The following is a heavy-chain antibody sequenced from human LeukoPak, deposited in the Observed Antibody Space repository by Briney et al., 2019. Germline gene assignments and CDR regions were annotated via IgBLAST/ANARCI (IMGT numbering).Heavy chain of an antibody. CDR1: GFTFSSYH. Sequence: PGGSLRLSCEVSGFTFSSYHMNWVRQAPGKGLEWVSSIGSSGSIIYYADSVKGRFTISRDNSKNSVYLQMNSLRAEDTAVYYCARWGIYGDSRNWYFDLWGRGTLVTVS. D-gene: IGHD4-17*01. CDR2: IGSSGSII. J-gene: IGHJ2*01. CDR3: ARWGIYGDSRNWYFDL. V-gene: IGHV3-48*03.